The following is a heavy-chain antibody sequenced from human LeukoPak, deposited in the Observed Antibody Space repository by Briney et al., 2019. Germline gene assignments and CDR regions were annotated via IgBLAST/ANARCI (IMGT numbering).Heavy chain of an antibody. Sequence: GESLQISCKGSGYTSTKSSIAGVGQMPGKGLELMGIIYPVDSETRYSPSFQGQVTISVDKSISTAYRQWGSLKASDTAMYYCARQGCTTTSCHTIDYWGQGTLVTVSS. D-gene: IGHD2-2*02. J-gene: IGHJ4*02. CDR2: IYPVDSET. CDR1: GYTSTKSS. V-gene: IGHV5-51*01. CDR3: ARQGCTTTSCHTIDY.